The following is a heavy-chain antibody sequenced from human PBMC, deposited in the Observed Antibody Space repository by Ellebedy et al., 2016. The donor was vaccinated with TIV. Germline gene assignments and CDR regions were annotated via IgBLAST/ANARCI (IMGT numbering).Heavy chain of an antibody. Sequence: SQTLSLTCAIYGDSVSNNGAAWNWIRQSPSRGLEWLGRTYYRSKWFNDYAVSVKSRITINPDTSKNQFSLQLTSVTPEDTAVYFCASDPSWCNSCLDVWGQGTAVTVSS. CDR3: ASDPSWCNSCLDV. CDR2: TYYRSKWFN. V-gene: IGHV6-1*01. CDR1: GDSVSNNGAA. D-gene: IGHD2/OR15-2a*01. J-gene: IGHJ6*02.